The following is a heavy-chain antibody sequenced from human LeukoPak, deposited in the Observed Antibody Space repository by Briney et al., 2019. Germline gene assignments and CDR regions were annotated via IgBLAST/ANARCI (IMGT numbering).Heavy chain of an antibody. CDR2: IYYSGST. Sequence: PSQTLSLTCTVSGGSISSGGYYWSWIRQHPGKGLEWIGYIYYSGSTYYNPSLKSRVTISVDTSKNQFSLKLSSVTAADTAVYYCAGAPTTEDEGYCSSTSCYQTQLYNWFDPWGQGTLVTVSS. J-gene: IGHJ5*02. V-gene: IGHV4-31*03. CDR1: GGSISSGGYY. D-gene: IGHD2-2*01. CDR3: AGAPTTEDEGYCSSTSCYQTQLYNWFDP.